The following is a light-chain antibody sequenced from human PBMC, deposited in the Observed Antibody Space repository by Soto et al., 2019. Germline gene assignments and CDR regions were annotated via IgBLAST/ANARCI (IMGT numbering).Light chain of an antibody. CDR3: SSYTSRPTLFV. V-gene: IGLV2-14*01. J-gene: IGLJ1*01. Sequence: QSVLTQPASVSGSPGQSITISCTGTSSDVGDYNYVSWYQQHPGKAPKLIIFEVSIRPSGVSVRFSGSKSGNTASLTISGLQTEDEADYYCSSYTSRPTLFVFVSGTKVTVL. CDR1: SSDVGDYNY. CDR2: EVS.